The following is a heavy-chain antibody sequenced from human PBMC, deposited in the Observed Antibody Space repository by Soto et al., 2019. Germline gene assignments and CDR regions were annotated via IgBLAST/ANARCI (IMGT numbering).Heavy chain of an antibody. CDR1: SGSISSSTYH. J-gene: IGHJ4*02. V-gene: IGHV4-39*01. CDR3: AAEISSAGHY. Sequence: QLQLQESGPGLVRPSETLSLTCSVSSGSISSSTYHWAWIRQPPGKGLEWIGSIYFTGATYYSPSLKTGVTLFVDTSKSLFSLRLNSVTAADTAIYYCAAEISSAGHYWGQGTLVTVSS. CDR2: IYFTGAT. D-gene: IGHD6-13*01.